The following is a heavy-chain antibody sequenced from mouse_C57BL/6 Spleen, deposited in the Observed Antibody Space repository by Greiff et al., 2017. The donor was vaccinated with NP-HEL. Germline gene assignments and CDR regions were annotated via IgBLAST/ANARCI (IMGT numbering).Heavy chain of an antibody. CDR1: GYAFTNYL. CDR3: ARRNDYADY. J-gene: IGHJ2*01. D-gene: IGHD2-4*01. Sequence: QVQLQQSGAELVRPGTSVKVSCKASGYAFTNYLIEWVKQRPGQGLEWIGVINPGSGGTNYNEKFKGKATLTADKSSSTAYMQLSSLTSEDSAVYFCARRNDYADYWGQGTTLTVSS. CDR2: INPGSGGT. V-gene: IGHV1-54*01.